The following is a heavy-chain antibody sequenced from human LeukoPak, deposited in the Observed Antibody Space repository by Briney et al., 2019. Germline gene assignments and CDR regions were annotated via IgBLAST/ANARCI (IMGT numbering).Heavy chain of an antibody. Sequence: GASVKVSCKASGYTFTGYYMHWVRQAPGQGLEWMGWINPNSGGTNYAQKFQGRVTMTRDTSISTAYMELSRLRSDDTAVYYCARGNVLLWFGELWGDAFDIWGQGTMVTVSS. D-gene: IGHD3-10*01. CDR1: GYTFTGYY. CDR2: INPNSGGT. J-gene: IGHJ3*02. V-gene: IGHV1-2*02. CDR3: ARGNVLLWFGELWGDAFDI.